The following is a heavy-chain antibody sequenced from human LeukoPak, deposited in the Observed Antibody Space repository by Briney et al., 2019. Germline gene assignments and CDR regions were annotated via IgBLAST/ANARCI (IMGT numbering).Heavy chain of an antibody. CDR1: GFTFSDYY. D-gene: IGHD6-13*01. CDR3: GTLSAEPQQLAYYYYGMDV. V-gene: IGHV3-11*04. Sequence: GGSLRLSCAASGFTFSDYYMSWIRQAPGKGLGWVSYISISGSTIYYADSVKGRFTISRDNAKNSLYLQMNSLRAEDTAVYYCGTLSAEPQQLAYYYYGMDVWGQGTTVTVSS. CDR2: ISISGSTI. J-gene: IGHJ6*02.